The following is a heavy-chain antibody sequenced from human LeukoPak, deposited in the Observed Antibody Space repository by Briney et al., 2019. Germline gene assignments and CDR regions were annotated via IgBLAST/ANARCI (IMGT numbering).Heavy chain of an antibody. V-gene: IGHV3-23*01. CDR3: AKDIVVVPAAIRGPNYYYGMDV. Sequence: GGSLRLSCAASGFTFSSYAMGWVRQAPGNGLEWVSAISGSGGNTYYADSVKGRFTISRVNSKNTLYLQMNSLRAEDTAVYYCAKDIVVVPAAIRGPNYYYGMDVWGKGTTVTVSS. D-gene: IGHD2-2*01. J-gene: IGHJ6*04. CDR2: ISGSGGNT. CDR1: GFTFSSYA.